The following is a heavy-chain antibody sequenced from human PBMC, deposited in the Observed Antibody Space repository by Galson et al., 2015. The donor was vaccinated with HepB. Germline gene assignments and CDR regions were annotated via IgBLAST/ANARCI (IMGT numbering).Heavy chain of an antibody. CDR3: ARQPNYYDKSLDH. V-gene: IGHV3-30*04. J-gene: IGHJ4*02. CDR1: GFTFSSYA. Sequence: SLRLSCAASGFTFSSYAIHWVRQTPGKGLEWVAVISNDGTYEYYGDSVKGRFSISRDNSQNTVSLQMNSLRPEDTAVYYCARQPNYYDKSLDHWGQGTLVTVSS. D-gene: IGHD3-22*01. CDR2: ISNDGTYE.